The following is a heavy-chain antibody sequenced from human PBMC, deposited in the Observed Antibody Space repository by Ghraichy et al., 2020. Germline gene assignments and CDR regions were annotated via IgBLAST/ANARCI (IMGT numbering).Heavy chain of an antibody. CDR1: GFTFSSYS. D-gene: IGHD3-3*01. Sequence: GGSLRLSCAASGFTFSSYSMNWVRQAPGKGLEWVSSISSSSSYIYYADSVKGRFTISRDNAKNSLYLQMNSLRAEDTAVYYCARVTELGFWMPGYMDVWGKGTTVTVSS. CDR3: ARVTELGFWMPGYMDV. V-gene: IGHV3-21*01. CDR2: ISSSSSYI. J-gene: IGHJ6*03.